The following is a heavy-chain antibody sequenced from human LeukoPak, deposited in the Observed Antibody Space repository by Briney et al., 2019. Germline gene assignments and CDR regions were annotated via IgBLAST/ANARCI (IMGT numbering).Heavy chain of an antibody. Sequence: SEALSLTCTVSGGSISSYYWSWIPQPAGKGLEWIGRIYTSGSTNYNPSLKSRVTMSVDTSKNQFSLKLSSVTAADTAVYYCARLAPPYDRQGFDYWGQGTLVTVSS. V-gene: IGHV4-4*07. D-gene: IGHD5-12*01. CDR1: GGSISSYY. J-gene: IGHJ4*02. CDR2: IYTSGST. CDR3: ARLAPPYDRQGFDY.